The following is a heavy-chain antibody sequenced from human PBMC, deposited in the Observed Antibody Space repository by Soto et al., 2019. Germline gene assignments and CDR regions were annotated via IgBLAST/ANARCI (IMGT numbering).Heavy chain of an antibody. CDR1: GFTFTTSA. J-gene: IGHJ6*02. D-gene: IGHD2-15*01. V-gene: IGHV1-58*01. CDR3: AAGYCSGGSCYDYYYNGMDV. CDR2: IVVGSDST. Sequence: QMQLVQSGPEVKKPGTSVKVSCTASGFTFTTSAVQWVRQARGQPLEWIGWIVVGSDSTNYAQRFQERGTITRDMAKSTSQLELSRPTTEEQGVLYCAAGYCSGGSCYDYYYNGMDVWGQGTTVTVSS.